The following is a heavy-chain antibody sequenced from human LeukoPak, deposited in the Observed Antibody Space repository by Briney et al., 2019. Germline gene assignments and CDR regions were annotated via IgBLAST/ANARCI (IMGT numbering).Heavy chain of an antibody. Sequence: PSETLSLTCTVSGGLISSSGNFYWGWIRQLPGKGLEWIGSVYYSGYTYDNPSLKSRVTVSVDTSKSQFSLKLNSVTAADTAIYYCARQGAVTTRRTHYYAMDVWGLGTTVTVSS. D-gene: IGHD4-17*01. CDR3: ARQGAVTTRRTHYYAMDV. J-gene: IGHJ6*02. CDR2: VYYSGYT. CDR1: GGLISSSGNFY. V-gene: IGHV4-39*01.